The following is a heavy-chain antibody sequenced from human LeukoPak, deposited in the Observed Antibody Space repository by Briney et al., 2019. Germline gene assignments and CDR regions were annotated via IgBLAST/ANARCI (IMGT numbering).Heavy chain of an antibody. CDR1: GFTFSDYY. CDR2: ISSSGSTI. Sequence: PGGSLRLSCAASGFTFSDYYMSWIRQAPGKGLEWVSYISSSGSTIYYADSVKGRFTISRDNSKNTLYLQMNSLRAEDTAVYYCARDGGAHYYYDSNSFDYWGQGTLVTVSS. CDR3: ARDGGAHYYYDSNSFDY. V-gene: IGHV3-11*04. D-gene: IGHD3-22*01. J-gene: IGHJ4*02.